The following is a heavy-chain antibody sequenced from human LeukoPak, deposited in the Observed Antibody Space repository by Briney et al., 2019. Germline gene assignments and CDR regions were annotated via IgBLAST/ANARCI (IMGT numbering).Heavy chain of an antibody. J-gene: IGHJ4*02. CDR2: INPNSGGT. V-gene: IGHV1-2*02. CDR3: ARDEKPYYYDSGTDY. Sequence: ASVKVSCKASGYTFTGYYMHWVRQAPGQGLEWMGWINPNSGGTNYAQKFQGRVTMTRDTSISTAYMELSRLRSDDTAVYYCARDEKPYYYDSGTDYWGQGTLVTVSS. CDR1: GYTFTGYY. D-gene: IGHD3-22*01.